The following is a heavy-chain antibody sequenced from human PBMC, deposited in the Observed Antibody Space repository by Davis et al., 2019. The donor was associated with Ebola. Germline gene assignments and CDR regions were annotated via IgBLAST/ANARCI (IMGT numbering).Heavy chain of an antibody. J-gene: IGHJ6*02. Sequence: GGSLRLSCKGSGYSFTSYWIGWVRQMPGKGLEWMGIIYPGDSDTRYSPSFQGQVTISADKSISTAYLQWSSLKASDTAMYYCASRSITIFGVPNYYGMDVWGQGTTVTVSS. CDR2: IYPGDSDT. D-gene: IGHD3-3*01. CDR3: ASRSITIFGVPNYYGMDV. V-gene: IGHV5-51*01. CDR1: GYSFTSYW.